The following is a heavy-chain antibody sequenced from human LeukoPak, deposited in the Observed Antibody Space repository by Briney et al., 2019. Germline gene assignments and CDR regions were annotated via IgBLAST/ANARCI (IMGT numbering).Heavy chain of an antibody. V-gene: IGHV1-18*01. CDR2: ISAYNGNT. CDR1: GYTFTSYG. CDR3: ARVESRDGYNPLGY. J-gene: IGHJ4*02. D-gene: IGHD5-24*01. Sequence: ASVKVSCKASGYTFTSYGISWVRQAPGQGLEWMGWISAYNGNTNYAQKFQGRVTMTRDMSTSTVYMELSSLRSEDTAVYYCARVESRDGYNPLGYWGQGTLVTVSS.